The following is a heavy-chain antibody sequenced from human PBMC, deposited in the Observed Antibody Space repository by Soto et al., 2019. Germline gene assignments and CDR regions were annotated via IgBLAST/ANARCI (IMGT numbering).Heavy chain of an antibody. D-gene: IGHD2-21*01. CDR3: ARGGVVINTTSFFDY. CDR2: IYPGDSDT. V-gene: IGHV5-51*01. J-gene: IGHJ4*02. CDR1: GYRFSNYW. Sequence: GESLKISXKSSGYRFSNYWIGWVRQMSGKGLEWMGIIYPGDSDTRYSPSFQGQVTISADRSINTAYLQWSSLKASDTGMYFCARGGVVINTTSFFDYWGQGVPVTVS.